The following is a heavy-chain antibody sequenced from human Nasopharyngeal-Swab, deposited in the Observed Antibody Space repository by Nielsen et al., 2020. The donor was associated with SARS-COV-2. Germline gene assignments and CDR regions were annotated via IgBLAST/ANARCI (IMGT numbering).Heavy chain of an antibody. V-gene: IGHV3-20*04. D-gene: IGHD2-21*02. CDR2: INWHGGST. Sequence: GVSLKISCAASGFTFDDYGMLLGRQAPGKGLGWGSGINWHGGSTGYADSVKGRFTISRDNAKNSLYLQMNSLRAEDTALYYCAREEAYDGGNDYSYYYYGMDVWGQGTTVTVSS. CDR1: GFTFDDYG. CDR3: AREEAYDGGNDYSYYYYGMDV. J-gene: IGHJ6*02.